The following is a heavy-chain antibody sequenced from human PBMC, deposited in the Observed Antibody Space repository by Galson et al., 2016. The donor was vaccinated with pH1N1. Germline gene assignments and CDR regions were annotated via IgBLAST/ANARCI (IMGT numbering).Heavy chain of an antibody. Sequence: SLRLSCAASGFTFSSYEMNWVRQAPGKGLEWVSYISRSGSTIHYADSVKGRFTVSRDNAKNSLYLQMNSLRAEGTAVYYCARPAEQQWLVILPFGYWGQGILVTVSS. V-gene: IGHV3-48*03. CDR1: GFTFSSYE. D-gene: IGHD6-19*01. J-gene: IGHJ4*02. CDR3: ARPAEQQWLVILPFGY. CDR2: ISRSGSTI.